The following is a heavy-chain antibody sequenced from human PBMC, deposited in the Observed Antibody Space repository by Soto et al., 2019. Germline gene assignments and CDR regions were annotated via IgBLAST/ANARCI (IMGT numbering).Heavy chain of an antibody. Sequence: ASVKVSCKASGYTFASYYIHWLRQAPGQGLEWMGIFNPSVGTTTYAQNFQGRVTMTRDTSTSTVYMELSSLRSEDTAVYYCARARFTMVTTWWYLDYWGEGTLVTVSS. V-gene: IGHV1-46*01. CDR1: GYTFASYY. D-gene: IGHD4-17*01. CDR2: FNPSVGTT. J-gene: IGHJ4*02. CDR3: ARARFTMVTTWWYLDY.